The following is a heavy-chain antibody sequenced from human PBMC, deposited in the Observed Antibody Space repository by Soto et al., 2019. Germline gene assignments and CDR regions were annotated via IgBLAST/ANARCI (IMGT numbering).Heavy chain of an antibody. D-gene: IGHD1-1*01. V-gene: IGHV4-59*08. CDR2: IYYSGST. J-gene: IGHJ4*02. CDR1: GGSISSYY. Sequence: QVQLQESGPGLVKPSETLSLTCTVSGGSISSYYWSWIRQPPGKGLEWIGYIYYSGSTNYNPSLKRRVTISVDTSKNQFSLKLSSVTAADTAVYYCARRYGYSFDYWGQGTLVPVSS. CDR3: ARRYGYSFDY.